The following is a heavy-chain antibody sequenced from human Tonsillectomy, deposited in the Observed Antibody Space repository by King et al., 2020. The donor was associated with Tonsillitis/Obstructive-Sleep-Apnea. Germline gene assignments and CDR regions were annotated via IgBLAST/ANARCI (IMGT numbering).Heavy chain of an antibody. J-gene: IGHJ4*02. CDR2: IDWDDDK. D-gene: IGHD3-22*01. CDR3: ARYYYDSSGYYYLFDY. CDR1: GFSLSTSAMC. V-gene: IGHV2-70*11. Sequence: VTLRESGPALVKPTQTLTLTCTFSGFSLSTSAMCVSWIRQPPGKALEWLARIDWDDDKYYSTSLKTRLTISKDTSKNKVVLTMTNMDPVDTATYYCARYYYDSSGYYYLFDYWGQGTLVTVSS.